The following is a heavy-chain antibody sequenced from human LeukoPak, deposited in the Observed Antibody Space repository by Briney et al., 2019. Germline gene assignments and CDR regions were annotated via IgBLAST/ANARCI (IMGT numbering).Heavy chain of an antibody. D-gene: IGHD5-18*01. CDR2: IYTDGSST. V-gene: IGHV3-74*01. CDR3: VRHNYGYELDY. Sequence: GGSLRLSCAASGFTFNNYWMHWVRQAPGKGLVWVSRIYTDGSSTTYADSVKGRFTISRDNAKNTLYLRMNSLRAEDTAVYYCVRHNYGYELDYWGQGTLVTVSS. CDR1: GFTFNNYW. J-gene: IGHJ4*02.